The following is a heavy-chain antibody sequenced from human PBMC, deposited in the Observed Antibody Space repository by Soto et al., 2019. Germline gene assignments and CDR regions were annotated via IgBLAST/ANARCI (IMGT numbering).Heavy chain of an antibody. D-gene: IGHD6-25*01. V-gene: IGHV3-7*01. J-gene: IGHJ4*02. CDR2: INKDGSQK. CDR3: VKEIAAAQ. CDR1: GFTFSNYW. Sequence: EVQLVESGGALVQPGGSLRLTCATSGFTFSNYWMTWVRQAPGKGLEWVANINKDGSQKSFVDSVKGRFTISRDNAKSSLYLQMNSLRAEDTVIYYCVKEIAAAQWGQGTLVTVSS.